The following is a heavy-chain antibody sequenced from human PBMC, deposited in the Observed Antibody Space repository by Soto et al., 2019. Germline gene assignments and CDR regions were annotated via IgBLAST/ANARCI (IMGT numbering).Heavy chain of an antibody. CDR2: ISTNNDAI. Sequence: GGSLRLSCAASGFSISDCSMNWVRRAPGKGLEWISYISTNNDAIYYADSVKGRFTISRDNAKNSLYLQMNSLRAEDTALYYCASVLGSRRSGSYPYSLGLETPLTVSS. CDR1: GFSISDCS. D-gene: IGHD3-10*01. CDR3: ASVLGSRRSGSYPYS. J-gene: IGHJ4*02. V-gene: IGHV3-48*01.